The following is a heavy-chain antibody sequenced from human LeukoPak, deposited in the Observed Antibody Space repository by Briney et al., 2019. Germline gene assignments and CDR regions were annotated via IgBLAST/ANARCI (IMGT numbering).Heavy chain of an antibody. J-gene: IGHJ6*02. V-gene: IGHV3-7*03. Sequence: GGSLRLFCAASGFTFSSYGMHWVRQAPGKGLEWVANIKQDGSEKYYVDSVKGRFTISRDNAKNSLYLQMNSLRVEDTAVYYCARDGYRYDFWSGYQYYYYYGMDVWGQGTTVTVSS. CDR3: ARDGYRYDFWSGYQYYYYYGMDV. CDR2: IKQDGSEK. D-gene: IGHD3-3*01. CDR1: GFTFSSYG.